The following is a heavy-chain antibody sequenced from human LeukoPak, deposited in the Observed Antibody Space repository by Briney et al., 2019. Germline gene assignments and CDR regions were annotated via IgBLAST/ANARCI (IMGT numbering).Heavy chain of an antibody. D-gene: IGHD3-3*01. CDR1: GFTFSSYG. Sequence: GGSLRLSCAASGFTFSSYGMHWVRQAPGKGLEWVAFIRYDGSNKYYADSVKGRFTISRDNSKNTLYLQMNSLRAEDTAVYYCAKAGPYYDFWSGYPLDYWGQGTLVTVSS. J-gene: IGHJ4*02. V-gene: IGHV3-30*02. CDR3: AKAGPYYDFWSGYPLDY. CDR2: IRYDGSNK.